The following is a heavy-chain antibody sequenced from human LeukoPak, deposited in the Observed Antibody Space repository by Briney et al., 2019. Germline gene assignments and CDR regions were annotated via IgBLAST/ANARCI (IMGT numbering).Heavy chain of an antibody. Sequence: SETLSLTCTVSGGSISSGTYYWSWIRQPAGKGLEWIGHLYTSGSTNYNPSLKSRVTLSVDTSKNQFSLKLSSVTAADTAVYFCARGPYSYDSSGAFDIWGQGTMVTVSS. CDR2: LYTSGST. CDR1: GGSISSGTYY. J-gene: IGHJ3*02. D-gene: IGHD3-22*01. V-gene: IGHV4-61*09. CDR3: ARGPYSYDSSGAFDI.